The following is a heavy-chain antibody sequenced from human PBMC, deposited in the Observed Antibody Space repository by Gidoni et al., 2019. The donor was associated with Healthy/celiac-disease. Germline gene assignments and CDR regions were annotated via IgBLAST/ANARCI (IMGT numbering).Heavy chain of an antibody. Sequence: EVQLLESGGGLVQPGGSMRLSCAASGFTFSSYAMSWVRQAPGKGLEWVSAISGSGGSTYYADSVKGRFIISRDNSKNTLYLQMNSLRAEDTAVYYCAKDLEGSGSYSDWGQGTLVTVSS. CDR2: ISGSGGST. D-gene: IGHD3-10*01. J-gene: IGHJ4*02. CDR3: AKDLEGSGSYSD. V-gene: IGHV3-23*01. CDR1: GFTFSSYA.